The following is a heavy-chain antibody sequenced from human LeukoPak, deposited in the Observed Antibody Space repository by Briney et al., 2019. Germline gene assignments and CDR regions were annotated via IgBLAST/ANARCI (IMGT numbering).Heavy chain of an antibody. CDR3: AKECDYSPGHKFDL. V-gene: IGHV3-23*01. J-gene: IGHJ4*02. Sequence: GGSLRLSCAASGFNFNNYVMSWVRQAPGKVLEWVSVLFVGGASTLYADSVKGRFTISGDTSKNTLYLQMNGLRAEDTAVYFCAKECDYSPGHKFDLWGQGTLVTVSS. CDR2: LFVGGAST. CDR1: GFNFNNYV. D-gene: IGHD4-11*01.